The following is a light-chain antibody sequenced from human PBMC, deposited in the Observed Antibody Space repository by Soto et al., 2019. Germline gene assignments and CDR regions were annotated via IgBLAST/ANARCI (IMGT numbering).Light chain of an antibody. CDR2: KAS. CDR1: QTISSW. J-gene: IGKJ1*01. CDR3: QHYNSDSAA. V-gene: IGKV1-5*03. Sequence: DIQMSQSPSTLFLSVGYIGTITCRSNQTISSWLAWYQQKPGKAPKLLIYKASTLKSGVPSRFSGSGSGTEFTLTISSLQPDDFETYYCQHYNSDSAAFGQGTKVDIK.